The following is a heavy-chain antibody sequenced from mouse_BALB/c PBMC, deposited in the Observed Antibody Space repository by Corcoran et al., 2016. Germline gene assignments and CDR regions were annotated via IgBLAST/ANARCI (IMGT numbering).Heavy chain of an antibody. Sequence: QVQLQQSGAELMKPGASVKISCKATGYTFSSYWIEWVKQRPGHGLEWIGEIFPGSYNTNYNEKFKGKATFTADTSSNTAYMQLSSLTSEDSAVYYCARSGHYLMDYWGQGTSVTVSS. V-gene: IGHV1-9*01. D-gene: IGHD2-1*01. CDR3: ARSGHYLMDY. CDR1: GYTFSSYW. J-gene: IGHJ4*01. CDR2: IFPGSYNT.